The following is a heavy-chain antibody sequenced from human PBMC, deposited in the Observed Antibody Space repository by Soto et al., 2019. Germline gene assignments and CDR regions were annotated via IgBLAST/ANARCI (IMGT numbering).Heavy chain of an antibody. V-gene: IGHV4-30-2*01. D-gene: IGHD3-9*01. CDR3: ARGFDSLLYGLDV. J-gene: IGHJ6*02. CDR2: IYHSGST. CDR1: GGSISSGGYS. Sequence: QLQLQESGSGLVTPSQTLSLTCAVSGGSISSGGYSWSWIRQPPGKGLEWIAYIYHSGSTYYNPSLKSRVTISVDRYNNQFSLKLSSVTDADTAVYYCARGFDSLLYGLDVWGQGTTVTVYS.